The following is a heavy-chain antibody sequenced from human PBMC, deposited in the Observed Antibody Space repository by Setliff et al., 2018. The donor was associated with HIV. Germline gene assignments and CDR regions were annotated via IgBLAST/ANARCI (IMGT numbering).Heavy chain of an antibody. V-gene: IGHV1-18*01. Sequence: ASVKVSCKASGYTFINYGISWVRQAPGKGLEWMGWISAYNGNTNYAQKFQGRVTMTTDASTSTAYMELGSLTSDDTAFYYCASAGEMLTGKFYYLAQGTLVTVSS. D-gene: IGHD3-16*01. J-gene: IGHJ4*02. CDR1: GYTFINYG. CDR3: ASAGEMLTGKFYY. CDR2: ISAYNGNT.